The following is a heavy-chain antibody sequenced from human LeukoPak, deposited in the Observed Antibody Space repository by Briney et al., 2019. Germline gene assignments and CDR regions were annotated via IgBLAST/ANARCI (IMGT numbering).Heavy chain of an antibody. CDR2: IIPIPGIA. CDR1: GGTFRSYA. J-gene: IGHJ4*02. D-gene: IGHD3-10*01. Sequence: ASVKVSCKASGGTFRSYAISWVRQAPGQGLEWMGRIIPIPGIANYAQKFQGRVTITADKSTSTAYMELSSLRSEDTAVYYCARGPDAYYYGSGSYVWGQGTLVTVSS. CDR3: ARGPDAYYYGSGSYV. V-gene: IGHV1-69*04.